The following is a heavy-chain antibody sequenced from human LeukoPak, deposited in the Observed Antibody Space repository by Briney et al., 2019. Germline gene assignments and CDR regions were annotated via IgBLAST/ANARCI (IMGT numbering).Heavy chain of an antibody. J-gene: IGHJ4*02. CDR1: GFTLSSYS. Sequence: PGGSLRLSCAASGFTLSSYSMNWVRQAPGKGLEWVSYISSSSGTINYADSVKGRFTVSRDNAQNSLYLQMNSLRAEDTAVYYCARDKVNSCSGGSCYRYDYWGQGTPVTVAT. V-gene: IGHV3-48*04. CDR2: ISSSSGTI. CDR3: ARDKVNSCSGGSCYRYDY. D-gene: IGHD2-15*01.